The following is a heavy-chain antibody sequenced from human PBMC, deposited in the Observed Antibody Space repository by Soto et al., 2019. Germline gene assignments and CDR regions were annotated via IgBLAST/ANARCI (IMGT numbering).Heavy chain of an antibody. J-gene: IGHJ5*02. CDR1: GGSISSYY. V-gene: IGHV4-59*08. D-gene: IGHD3-10*01. CDR2: IYYSGST. Sequence: PSETLSLTCTVSGGSISSYYWSWIRQPPGKGLEWIGYIYYSGSTNYNPSLKSRVTISVDTSKNQFSLKLSSVTAADTAVYYCARLFSGPWFDPWGRGTLVTVSS. CDR3: ARLFSGPWFDP.